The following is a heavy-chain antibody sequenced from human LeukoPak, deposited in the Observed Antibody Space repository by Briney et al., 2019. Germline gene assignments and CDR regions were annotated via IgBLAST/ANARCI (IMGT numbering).Heavy chain of an antibody. CDR2: IYSGGTT. D-gene: IGHD3-3*01. CDR1: GFTFSDYY. Sequence: GGSLRLSCAASGFTFSDYYMTWIRQAPGKGLEWVSLIYSGGTTYYADSVKGRFTISRHNSENTLYLQMNSLRAEDTAVYYCARVAWSGYEFDPWGQGTLVTVSS. CDR3: ARVAWSGYEFDP. J-gene: IGHJ5*02. V-gene: IGHV3-53*04.